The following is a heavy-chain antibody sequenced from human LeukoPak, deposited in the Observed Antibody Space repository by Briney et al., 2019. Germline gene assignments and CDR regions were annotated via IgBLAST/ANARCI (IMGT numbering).Heavy chain of an antibody. D-gene: IGHD4-17*01. J-gene: IGHJ4*02. CDR3: AREPYGDYGYFDY. CDR1: GGSISSGGYS. CDR2: IYHSGST. V-gene: IGHV4-30-2*01. Sequence: SETLSLTCTVSGGSISSGGYSWSWIRQPPGKGLEWIGYIYHSGSTYYNPSLKSRVTISVDRSKNQFSLKLSSVTAADTAVHYCAREPYGDYGYFDYWGQGTLVTVSS.